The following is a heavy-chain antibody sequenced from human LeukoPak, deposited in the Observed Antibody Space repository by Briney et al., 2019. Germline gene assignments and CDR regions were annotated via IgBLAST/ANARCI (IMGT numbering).Heavy chain of an antibody. V-gene: IGHV3-11*04. J-gene: IGHJ4*02. D-gene: IGHD2-2*01. CDR1: GFTFSDYY. Sequence: GGSLRLSCAASGFTFSDYYMSWIRQAPGKGLEWVSYISSSGSTIYYADSVKGRFTISRDNAKNSLYLQMNSLRAEDTAVYYCAKDRCISTSCYLDNWGQGTLVTVSS. CDR2: ISSSGSTI. CDR3: AKDRCISTSCYLDN.